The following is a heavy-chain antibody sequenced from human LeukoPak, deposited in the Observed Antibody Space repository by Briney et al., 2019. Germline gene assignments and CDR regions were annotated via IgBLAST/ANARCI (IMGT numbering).Heavy chain of an antibody. CDR3: ARGRSTGYPYYFEY. D-gene: IGHD5-12*01. CDR1: GYTFTSYD. CDR2: MNPNSGST. V-gene: IGHV1-8*03. Sequence: ASVKVSCKASGYTFTSYDINWVRQPTGQGREWMGWMNPNSGSTGYAQKFQGRVTITRNTSISTAYMELSGLRSEDTAVYYCARGRSTGYPYYFEYWGQGTLVTVSS. J-gene: IGHJ4*02.